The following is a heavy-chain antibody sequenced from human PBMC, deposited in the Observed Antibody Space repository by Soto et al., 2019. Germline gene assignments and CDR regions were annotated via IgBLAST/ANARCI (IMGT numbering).Heavy chain of an antibody. Sequence: EVQLVESGGGLVKPGGSLRLSCAASGFTFSRYGMNWVRQAPGKGLEWVASISSSTSDVYYADSVKGRFSTSRDNAKNIMYLEMYALRTEDTAVCYCARAPSEGRVGNWFESWGQGTLVTVSS. CDR2: ISSSTSDV. J-gene: IGHJ5*01. V-gene: IGHV3-21*06. CDR3: ARAPSEGRVGNWFES. D-gene: IGHD2-2*01. CDR1: GFTFSRYG.